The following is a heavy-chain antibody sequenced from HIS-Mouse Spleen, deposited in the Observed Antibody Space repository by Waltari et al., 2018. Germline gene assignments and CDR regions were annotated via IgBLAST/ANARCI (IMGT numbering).Heavy chain of an antibody. Sequence: QLQLQESGPGLVTPSETLSLTCTVSGGSISSSSYYCVWIRQPPGKGLEWIGSIYYSGSTDYNPSLKSRVTISVDTSKNQFSLKLSSVTAADTAVYYCAREIPYSSSWYDWYFDLWGRGTLVTVSS. J-gene: IGHJ2*01. D-gene: IGHD6-13*01. V-gene: IGHV4-39*07. CDR1: GGSISSSSYY. CDR2: IYYSGST. CDR3: AREIPYSSSWYDWYFDL.